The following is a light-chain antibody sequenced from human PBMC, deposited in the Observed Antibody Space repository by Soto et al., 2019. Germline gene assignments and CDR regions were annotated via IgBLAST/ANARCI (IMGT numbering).Light chain of an antibody. CDR2: DVS. Sequence: QSALTQPDSVSGSPGQSITISCTGTSSDVGGYNYVSWYQQHPGKAPKLLIYDVSNRPSGASNRFSGSKSGNTASLTISGLHAEDEADYDCSSYTGSTTLHYVFGTGTKLTVL. V-gene: IGLV2-14*01. CDR1: SSDVGGYNY. CDR3: SSYTGSTTLHYV. J-gene: IGLJ1*01.